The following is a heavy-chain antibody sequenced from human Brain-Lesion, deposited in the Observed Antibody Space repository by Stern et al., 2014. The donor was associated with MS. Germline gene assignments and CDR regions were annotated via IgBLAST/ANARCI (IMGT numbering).Heavy chain of an antibody. CDR1: GYIFTGYY. CDR2: INPNTGGP. CDR3: ARDQRGITIFGVVTDYYYLGMDV. J-gene: IGHJ6*02. V-gene: IGHV1-2*02. D-gene: IGHD3-3*01. Sequence: VQLVQSGAEVNKPGASVKVSCKTSGYIFTGYYIHWVRQAPGQGLEWMAWINPNTGGPKYAQKFQGRVTMSRDTSISTAYVELSSLTSDDTAVYYCARDQRGITIFGVVTDYYYLGMDVWGQGTTVTVSS.